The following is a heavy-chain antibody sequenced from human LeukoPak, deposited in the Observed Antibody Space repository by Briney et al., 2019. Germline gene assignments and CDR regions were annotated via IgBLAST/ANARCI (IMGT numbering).Heavy chain of an antibody. CDR1: GYTLTELS. CDR2: FDPEDGET. D-gene: IGHD3-10*01. Sequence: ASVKVSCKVSGYTLTELSMHWVRQAPGKGLEWMGGFDPEDGETIYAQKFQGKVTMTEDTSTDTAYMELSSLRSEDTAVYYCATALERGFGELFPNWGQGTLVTVSS. J-gene: IGHJ4*02. V-gene: IGHV1-24*01. CDR3: ATALERGFGELFPN.